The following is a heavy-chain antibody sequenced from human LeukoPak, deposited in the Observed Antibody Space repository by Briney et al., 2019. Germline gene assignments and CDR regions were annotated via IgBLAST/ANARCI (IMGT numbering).Heavy chain of an antibody. V-gene: IGHV4-39*07. Sequence: PSETLSLTCTVSGGSISSSSYYWGWIRQPPGKGLEWIGEINHSGSTNYNPSLKSRVTISVDTSKNQFSLKLSSVTAADTAVYYCARLNAGNVDTAMVISVVYYFDYWGQGTLVTVSS. CDR1: GGSISSSSYY. CDR3: ARLNAGNVDTAMVISVVYYFDY. J-gene: IGHJ4*02. CDR2: INHSGST. D-gene: IGHD5-18*01.